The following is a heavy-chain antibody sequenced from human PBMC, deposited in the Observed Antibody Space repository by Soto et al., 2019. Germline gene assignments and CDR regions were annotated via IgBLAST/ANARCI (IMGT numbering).Heavy chain of an antibody. CDR2: IFHTGST. CDR1: NYSISRGYY. J-gene: IGHJ4*02. CDR3: ARVEDAKFFAH. V-gene: IGHV4-38-2*01. Sequence: PSETLSLTCAVSNYSISRGYYWGWIRQPPEKGLEYIGSIFHTGSTYYNPSLKSRVIISVDTSKNQFSLRLNSVTAADTAVYFCARVEDAKFFAHWGKGTLVTVSS.